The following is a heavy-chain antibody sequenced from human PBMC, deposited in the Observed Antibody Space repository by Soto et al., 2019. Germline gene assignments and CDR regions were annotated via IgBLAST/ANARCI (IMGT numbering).Heavy chain of an antibody. V-gene: IGHV3-9*01. CDR2: ISWNSGDI. Sequence: EVQLVESGGGSVQPGRSLRLSCAASGFSFDDYGMHWVRQGPGKDLEWVSGISWNSGDIYYADSVKGRFTISRENAKRSLYLQMNSLRTEETALYYCAKDNDLDRDGPFDYWGQGILVTVSS. J-gene: IGHJ4*02. CDR1: GFSFDDYG. CDR3: AKDNDLDRDGPFDY. D-gene: IGHD2-2*03.